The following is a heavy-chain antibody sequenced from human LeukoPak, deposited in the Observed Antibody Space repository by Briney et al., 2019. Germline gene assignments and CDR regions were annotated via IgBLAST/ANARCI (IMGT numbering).Heavy chain of an antibody. Sequence: PSETLSLTCTVSGGSISSGGYYWSWIRQPPGKGLEWIGYIYHSGSTYYNPSLKSRVTISVDRSKNQFSLKLSSVTAAGTAVYYCARLSRAAPRNFDYWGQGALVTVSS. CDR2: IYHSGST. D-gene: IGHD6-13*01. CDR3: ARLSRAAPRNFDY. V-gene: IGHV4-30-2*01. CDR1: GGSISSGGYY. J-gene: IGHJ4*02.